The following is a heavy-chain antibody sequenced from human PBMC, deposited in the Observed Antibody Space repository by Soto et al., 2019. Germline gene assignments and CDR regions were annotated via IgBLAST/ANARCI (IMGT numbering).Heavy chain of an antibody. J-gene: IGHJ6*02. V-gene: IGHV4-30-4*01. D-gene: IGHD5-18*01. CDR1: GGSISSGDYY. Sequence: SETLSLTCTVSGGSISSGDYYWSWIRQPPGKGLEWIGYIYYSGTTYYNPSLKSRVTISVDTSKNQFSLKVSSVTAADTAVYYCARALIQLWPHYYYGMDVWGQGTTATVSS. CDR3: ARALIQLWPHYYYGMDV. CDR2: IYYSGTT.